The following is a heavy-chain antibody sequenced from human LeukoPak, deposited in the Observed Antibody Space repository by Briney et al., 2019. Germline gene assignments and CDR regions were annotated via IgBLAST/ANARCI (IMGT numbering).Heavy chain of an antibody. CDR2: ISTYNGNT. D-gene: IGHD6-19*01. CDR3: ARDYSSGWPNFDY. Sequence: ASVKVSCKASGYTFTSYGISWVRQAPGQGLEWMGWISTYNGNTNYAQKVQGRVTMTTDTSTSTAYMELRSLRSDDAAVYYCARDYSSGWPNFDYWGQGTLVTASS. V-gene: IGHV1-18*01. CDR1: GYTFTSYG. J-gene: IGHJ4*02.